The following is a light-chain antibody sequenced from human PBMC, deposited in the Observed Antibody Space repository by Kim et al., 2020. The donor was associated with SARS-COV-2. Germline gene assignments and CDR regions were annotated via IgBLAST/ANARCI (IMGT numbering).Light chain of an antibody. Sequence: GKTVTISCTRSTGSIDNNDTKWYQQRPGSAPTTVIYGDDRRPSGVPDRFSGSVDRSTNSASITVSGLKTEDEADYYCQSYDIFIQVFGGGTQLTVL. CDR1: TGSIDNND. J-gene: IGLJ3*02. CDR2: GDD. V-gene: IGLV6-57*03. CDR3: QSYDIFIQV.